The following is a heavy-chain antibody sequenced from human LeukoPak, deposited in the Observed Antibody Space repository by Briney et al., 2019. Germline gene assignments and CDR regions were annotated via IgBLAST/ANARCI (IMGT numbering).Heavy chain of an antibody. CDR1: GYTFTGYY. V-gene: IGHV1-2*06. CDR2: INPNSGGT. CDR3: ATLGAYYYDSSGYYLLDY. J-gene: IGHJ4*02. Sequence: ASVKVSCKASGYTFTGYYMHWVRQAPGQGLEWMGQINPNSGGTNYAQKFQGRVTMTRDTSISTAYMELSRLRSDDTAVYYCATLGAYYYDSSGYYLLDYWGQGTLVTVSS. D-gene: IGHD3-22*01.